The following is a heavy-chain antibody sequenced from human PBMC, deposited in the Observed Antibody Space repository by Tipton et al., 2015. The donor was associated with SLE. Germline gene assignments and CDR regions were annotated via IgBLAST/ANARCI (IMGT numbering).Heavy chain of an antibody. Sequence: TLSLTCTVSGDSISNNYWGRIRQPPGKGLEWIGTIYYSGTTHYNPSLESRVTISVDTANNQYSLRLSSVTAADTAVYYCARHVGDSGYGRMSDYWGQGTLVTVSS. CDR3: ARHVGDSGYGRMSDY. D-gene: IGHD5-12*01. CDR2: IYYSGTT. V-gene: IGHV4-39*07. J-gene: IGHJ4*02. CDR1: GDSISNNY.